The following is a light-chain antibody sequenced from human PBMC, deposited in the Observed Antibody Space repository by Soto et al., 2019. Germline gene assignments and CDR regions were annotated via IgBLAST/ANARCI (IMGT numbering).Light chain of an antibody. CDR2: NAS. CDR3: QQYISYRA. CDR1: QSIDTW. J-gene: IGKJ1*01. V-gene: IGKV1-5*03. Sequence: DIPMAQSPCSLCASVLDAVTFTCRDRQSIDTWLAWHQQKPGRAPKLLISNASILESGVPSRFSGSGSGTDFTLTINGLQPDDFAIYYCQQYISYRAFGQGTKV.